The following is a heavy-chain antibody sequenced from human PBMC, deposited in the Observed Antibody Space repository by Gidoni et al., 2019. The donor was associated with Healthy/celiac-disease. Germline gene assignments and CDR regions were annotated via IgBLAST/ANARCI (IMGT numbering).Heavy chain of an antibody. CDR3: ARHHLNPETGTTQFDY. D-gene: IGHD1-7*01. CDR1: GGSISSSSYY. Sequence: QLQLQESGPGLVKPSETLSLTCTVSGGSISSSSYYWGWIRQPPGKGLEWIGSIYYSGSTYYNPSLKSRVTISVDTSKNQFSLKLSSVTAADTAVYYCARHHLNPETGTTQFDYWGQGTLVTVSS. J-gene: IGHJ4*02. CDR2: IYYSGST. V-gene: IGHV4-39*01.